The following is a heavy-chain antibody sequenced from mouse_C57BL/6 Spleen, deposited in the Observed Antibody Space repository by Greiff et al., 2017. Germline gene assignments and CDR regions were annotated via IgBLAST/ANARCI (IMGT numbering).Heavy chain of an antibody. CDR1: GYTFTSYW. CDR2: INPSNGGT. J-gene: IGHJ4*01. CDR3: ARWGLYGYDYAMDY. V-gene: IGHV1-53*01. Sequence: QVQLQQPGTELVKPGASVKLSCKASGYTFTSYWMHWVKQRPGQGLEWIGNINPSNGGTNYNEKFKSKATLAVDKSSSTAYMQLSSLTSEDSAVYDCARWGLYGYDYAMDYWGQGTSVTVSS. D-gene: IGHD2-2*01.